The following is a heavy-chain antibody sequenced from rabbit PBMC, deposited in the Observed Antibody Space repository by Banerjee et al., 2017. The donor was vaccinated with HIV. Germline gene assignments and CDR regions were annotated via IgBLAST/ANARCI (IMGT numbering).Heavy chain of an antibody. J-gene: IGHJ6*01. CDR1: GFSFSSGYD. V-gene: IGHV1S43*01. Sequence: QEQLEESGGDLVKPEGSLTLTCTASGFSFSSGYDMCWVRQAPGKGLEWIACIYTSSGSTDYASWVNGRFTISSDNAQNTVDLKMNSLTAADTATYFCARDLAGVIGWNFNFWGPGTLVTVS. D-gene: IGHD4-1*01. CDR3: ARDLAGVIGWNFNF. CDR2: IYTSSGST.